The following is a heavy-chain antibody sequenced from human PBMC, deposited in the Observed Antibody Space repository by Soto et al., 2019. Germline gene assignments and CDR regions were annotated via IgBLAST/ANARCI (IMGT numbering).Heavy chain of an antibody. CDR2: MNPNSGNT. V-gene: IGHV1-8*01. J-gene: IGHJ4*02. Sequence: ASVKVSCKASGYTFTSYDINWVRQATGQGLEWMGWMNPNSGNTGYAQKLQGRVTMTTDTSTSTAYMELRSLRSDDTAVYYCARAYSSSWYGGFDYWGQGTLVTVSS. CDR1: GYTFTSYD. D-gene: IGHD6-13*01. CDR3: ARAYSSSWYGGFDY.